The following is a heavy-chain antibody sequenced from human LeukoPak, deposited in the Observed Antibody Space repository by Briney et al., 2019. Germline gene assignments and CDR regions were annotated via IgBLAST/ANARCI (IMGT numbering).Heavy chain of an antibody. D-gene: IGHD6-19*01. CDR3: ARERPIAAVALEY. Sequence: GGSLRLSCAASGFTFSSYWMSWVRQAPGKGLEWAANIKTDGSDKNYVDLVKGRFTISRDNAKNSLYLQMNSLRVDDTAVYYCARERPIAAVALEYWGQGTLVTVSS. J-gene: IGHJ4*02. CDR1: GFTFSSYW. V-gene: IGHV3-7*03. CDR2: IKTDGSDK.